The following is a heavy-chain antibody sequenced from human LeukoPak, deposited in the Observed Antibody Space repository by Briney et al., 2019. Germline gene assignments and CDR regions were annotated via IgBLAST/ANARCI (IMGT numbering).Heavy chain of an antibody. V-gene: IGHV3-33*01. CDR2: IWYDGSNK. D-gene: IGHD2-15*01. Sequence: GRSLRLSCAASGFTFSSYGMHWVRQAPGKGLEWVAVIWYDGSNKYYADSVKGRFTISRDNSKNTLYLQMNSLRAEDTAVYYCAREMRYCSGGSCYSVAFDIWGQGTMVTVSS. CDR3: AREMRYCSGGSCYSVAFDI. J-gene: IGHJ3*02. CDR1: GFTFSSYG.